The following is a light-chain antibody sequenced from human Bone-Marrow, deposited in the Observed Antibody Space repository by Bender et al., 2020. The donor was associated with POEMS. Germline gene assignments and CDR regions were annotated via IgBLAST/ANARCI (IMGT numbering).Light chain of an antibody. CDR2: DVF. Sequence: QSTLTQPASVSGSPGQSITISCTGTSSDVGGSHHVSWYQQDPGKAPKLMLYDVFKRPSGVPDRFSGFKSGNTASLTISGLQAEDEADYYCSSYAGSYTVFGGGTKVTVL. CDR3: SSYAGSYTV. J-gene: IGLJ2*01. V-gene: IGLV2-11*01. CDR1: SSDVGGSHH.